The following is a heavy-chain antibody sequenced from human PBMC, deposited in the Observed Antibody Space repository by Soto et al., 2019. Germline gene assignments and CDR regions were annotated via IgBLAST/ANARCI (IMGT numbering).Heavy chain of an antibody. V-gene: IGHV3-23*01. Sequence: EVQLLESGGGLVQPGGSLRLSCAASGFTFDTYAMSWVRQAPGKGLEWVSAISSSGDKTYYADSVKGRFTISRDNSKNTLYLQMNSLTAEGTAVYHGAKLGCSGGSCYSGRLVDYHQYYMDVWGNGTTVTVSS. D-gene: IGHD2-15*01. CDR2: ISSSGDKT. J-gene: IGHJ6*03. CDR3: AKLGCSGGSCYSGRLVDYHQYYMDV. CDR1: GFTFDTYA.